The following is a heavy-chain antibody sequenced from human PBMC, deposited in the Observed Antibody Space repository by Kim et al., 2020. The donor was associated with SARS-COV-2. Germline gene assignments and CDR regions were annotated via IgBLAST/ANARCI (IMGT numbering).Heavy chain of an antibody. CDR3: ARGLVVIGNYFDQ. J-gene: IGHJ4*02. D-gene: IGHD2-21*01. CDR2: IFYSETT. CDR1: GGSISTADYY. Sequence: SETLSLTCTVFGGSISTADYYWNWIRQSPGKGLEWIGYIFYSETTNLNPSLKSRVLMSLDSSKNQFSLKLKSVTAADTAVYYCARGLVVIGNYFDQWGQG. V-gene: IGHV4-30-4*01.